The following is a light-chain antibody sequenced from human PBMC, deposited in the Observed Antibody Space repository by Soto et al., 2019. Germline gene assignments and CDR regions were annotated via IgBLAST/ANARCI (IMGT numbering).Light chain of an antibody. J-gene: IGKJ1*01. CDR3: EQYDSSPWT. Sequence: DIQMTQSPSTLSASIGDRVTITCRASQSISGWLAWYQQKPGKAPNLLIYDASSLYSGVPSRLSGSGSGTEFTLTISSLQPDDFATYYCEQYDSSPWTFGQGTKVEIK. V-gene: IGKV1-5*01. CDR2: DAS. CDR1: QSISGW.